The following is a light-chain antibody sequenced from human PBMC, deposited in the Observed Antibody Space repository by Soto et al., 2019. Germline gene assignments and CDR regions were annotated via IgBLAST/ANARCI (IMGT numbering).Light chain of an antibody. CDR3: TAWDGSLDGRV. CDR2: RTD. V-gene: IGLV1-44*01. Sequence: QSVLTQPPSASGTPGKRVTMSCSGSGSNIGTNTVNWYQQLPGTAPKLLIYRTDQRPAGIPDRFSGSKSGTSASLDISGLQSDDEADYYCTAWDGSLDGRVFGGGTKLTVL. J-gene: IGLJ3*02. CDR1: GSNIGTNT.